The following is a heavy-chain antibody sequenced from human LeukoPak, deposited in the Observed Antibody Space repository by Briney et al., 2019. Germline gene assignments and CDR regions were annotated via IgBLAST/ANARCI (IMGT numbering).Heavy chain of an antibody. CDR1: GGTFSNYA. CDR3: AKDPRPFDAFDI. CDR2: ISRSDGRT. V-gene: IGHV3-23*01. Sequence: GGSLTLSCAASGGTFSNYAMSWLIRPPAKGLEWVSAISRSDGRTYYADSVKGRFTISRDNSKNTLYLQMSSLRAEDTAVYYCAKDPRPFDAFDIWGQGTMVTVSS. J-gene: IGHJ3*02.